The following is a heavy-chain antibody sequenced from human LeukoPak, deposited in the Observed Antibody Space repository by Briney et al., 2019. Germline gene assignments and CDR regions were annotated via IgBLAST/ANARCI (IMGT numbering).Heavy chain of an antibody. D-gene: IGHD3-22*01. Sequence: HPGGSLRLSCAASGFAFRDYAMSWVRQAPGKGLEWVSVISGGGATTHYTDSVKGRFTISRDNYKNTVSLQMSSLRAEDTAVYYCATDYYDRSGDYTFDHWGQGTQVTVSS. J-gene: IGHJ4*02. CDR1: GFAFRDYA. CDR2: ISGGGATT. CDR3: ATDYYDRSGDYTFDH. V-gene: IGHV3-23*01.